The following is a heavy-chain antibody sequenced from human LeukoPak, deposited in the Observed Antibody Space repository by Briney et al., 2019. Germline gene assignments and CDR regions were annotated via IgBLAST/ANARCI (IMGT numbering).Heavy chain of an antibody. D-gene: IGHD2-2*01. V-gene: IGHV1-18*04. CDR3: ARATEDIVVVPAASKAAFDI. Sequence: ASVKVSCKASGYTFTSYGISWVRQAPGQGLEWMGWISAYNGNTNYAQKLQGRVTMTTDTSTSTAYMELRSLRSEDTAVYYCARATEDIVVVPAASKAAFDIWGQGTMVTVSS. J-gene: IGHJ3*02. CDR2: ISAYNGNT. CDR1: GYTFTSYG.